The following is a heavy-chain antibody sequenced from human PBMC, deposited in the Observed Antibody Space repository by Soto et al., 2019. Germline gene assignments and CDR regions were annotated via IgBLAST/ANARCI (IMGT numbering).Heavy chain of an antibody. CDR2: IYYSGST. Sequence: KASETLSLTCTVSGGSISSYYWSWIRQPPGKGLEWIGYIYYSGSTNYNPSLKSRVTISVDTSKNQFSLKLSSVTAADTAVYYCARDLYGSGMDQYGMDVWGQGTTVTVSS. CDR1: GGSISSYY. D-gene: IGHD3-10*01. J-gene: IGHJ6*02. CDR3: ARDLYGSGMDQYGMDV. V-gene: IGHV4-59*01.